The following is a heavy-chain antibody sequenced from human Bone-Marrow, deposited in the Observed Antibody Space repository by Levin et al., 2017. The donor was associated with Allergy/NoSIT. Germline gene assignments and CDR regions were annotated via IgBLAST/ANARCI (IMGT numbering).Heavy chain of an antibody. CDR3: AKTGVFGSGT. V-gene: IGHV3-23*01. J-gene: IGHJ4*02. CDR2: ISDSGGST. Sequence: PGGSLRLSCADSGFTFSTYAMSWVRQAPGKGLEWVSRISDSGGSTYYADSVKGRFTISRDNSKNTLYLQMNSLSAEDTAVYYCAKTGVFGSGTWGQGTLVTVSS. D-gene: IGHD3-10*01. CDR1: GFTFSTYA.